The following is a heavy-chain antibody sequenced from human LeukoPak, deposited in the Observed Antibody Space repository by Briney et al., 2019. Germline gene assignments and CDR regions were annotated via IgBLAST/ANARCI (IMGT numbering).Heavy chain of an antibody. J-gene: IGHJ3*02. CDR2: ISSSGSTI. D-gene: IGHD4-17*01. CDR1: GGSISSSSYY. Sequence: LSLTCTVSGGSISSSSYYWGWIRQPPGKGLEWVSYISSSGSTIYYADSVKGRFTISRDNAKNSLYLQMNSLRAEDTAVYYCARGRKEKNRNYGDYRVRGSFDIWGQGTLVTVSA. V-gene: IGHV3-11*01. CDR3: ARGRKEKNRNYGDYRVRGSFDI.